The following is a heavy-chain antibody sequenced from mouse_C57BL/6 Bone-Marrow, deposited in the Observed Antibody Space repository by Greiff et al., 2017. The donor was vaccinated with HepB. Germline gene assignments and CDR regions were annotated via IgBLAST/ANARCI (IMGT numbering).Heavy chain of an antibody. D-gene: IGHD2-3*01. Sequence: EVQLQQSGPELVKPGASVKMSCKASGYTFTDYNMHWVKQSHGKSLEWIGYINPNNGGTSYNQKFKGKATLTVNKSSSTAYMELRSLTSEDSAVYYCAGGWLLRGYFDVWGTGTTVTVSS. V-gene: IGHV1-22*01. J-gene: IGHJ1*03. CDR3: AGGWLLRGYFDV. CDR2: INPNNGGT. CDR1: GYTFTDYN.